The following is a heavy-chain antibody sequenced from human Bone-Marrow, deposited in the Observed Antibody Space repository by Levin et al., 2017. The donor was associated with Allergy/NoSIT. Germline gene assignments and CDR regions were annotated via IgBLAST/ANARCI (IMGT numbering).Heavy chain of an antibody. J-gene: IGHJ6*02. CDR1: GGSISGGGYF. D-gene: IGHD3-22*01. V-gene: IGHV4-31*03. Sequence: SETLSLTCTVSGGSISGGGYFWSSLRQHPGKHLEWIGYMYYSGTTDYNPSLKSRVRISVDTSKNQFSLKLNSVIAADTAVYYCARSSGSAYYYGMDVWGQGTTVTVSS. CDR3: ARSSGSAYYYGMDV. CDR2: MYYSGTT.